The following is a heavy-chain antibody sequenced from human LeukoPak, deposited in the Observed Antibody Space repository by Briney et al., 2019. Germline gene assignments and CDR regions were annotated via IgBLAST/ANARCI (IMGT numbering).Heavy chain of an antibody. CDR2: INSDGSST. V-gene: IGHV3-74*01. CDR3: ARDQGSSSWYSSGDY. J-gene: IGHJ4*02. D-gene: IGHD6-13*01. Sequence: PGRSLRLSCAASGFTFSSYWMHWVRQAPGKGLVWVSRINSDGSSTSYADSVKGRFTISRDNAKNTLYLQMNSLRAEDTAVYYCARDQGSSSWYSSGDYWGQGTLVTVSS. CDR1: GFTFSSYW.